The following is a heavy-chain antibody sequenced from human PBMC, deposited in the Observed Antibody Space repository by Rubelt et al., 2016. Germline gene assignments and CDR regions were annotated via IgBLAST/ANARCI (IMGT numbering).Heavy chain of an antibody. CDR2: VRFDGTRT. J-gene: IGHJ6*02. D-gene: IGHD6-19*01. CDR3: PKQVVPGTAHQFAMDV. V-gene: IGHV3-30*02. Sequence: QAPGKGLAWVAAVRFDGTRTYYADSVRGRFTMSRDNSRSTRYLQMNSLRAADTAVYYRPKQVVPGTAHQFAMDVWGQGTKVTVSS.